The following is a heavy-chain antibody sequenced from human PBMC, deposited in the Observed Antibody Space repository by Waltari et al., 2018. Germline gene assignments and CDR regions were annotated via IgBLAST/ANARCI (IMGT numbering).Heavy chain of an antibody. J-gene: IGHJ4*02. CDR2: INHSGST. CDR3: ARAGYSGYAWRN. CDR1: GGSFSGYY. V-gene: IGHV4-34*01. Sequence: QVQLQQWGAGLLKPSETLSLTCAVYGGSFSGYYWSWIRQPPGKGLEWIGEINHSGSTNSTPSLKSRVTISVDTSKNQFSLKLSSVTAADTAVYYCARAGYSGYAWRNWGQGTLVTVSS. D-gene: IGHD5-12*01.